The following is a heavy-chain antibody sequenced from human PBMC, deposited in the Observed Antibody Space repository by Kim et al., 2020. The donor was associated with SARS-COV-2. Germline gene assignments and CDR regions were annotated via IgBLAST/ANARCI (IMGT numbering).Heavy chain of an antibody. CDR3: ARALFYYESGGF. Sequence: GGSLRLSCAVSGFTVSSNYMSWVRQAPGKGLEWVSVIHSSGTTYYAESVKGRFTISRDNSKNTVFLQMNSLRAEDTAVYYCARALFYYESGGFWGQGTLFTVSS. CDR1: GFTVSSNY. D-gene: IGHD3-22*01. J-gene: IGHJ4*02. V-gene: IGHV3-53*01. CDR2: IHSSGTT.